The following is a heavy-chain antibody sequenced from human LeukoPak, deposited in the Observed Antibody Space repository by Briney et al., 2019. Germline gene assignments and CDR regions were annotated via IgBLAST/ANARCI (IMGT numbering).Heavy chain of an antibody. Sequence: PSETLSLTCAVSGGSISSGGYSWSWIRQPPGKGLVWIGYIYHSGSTYYNPSLKSRVTISVDTSKNQFSLKLSSVTAADTAVYYCARLGGARDYWGQGTLVTVSS. CDR1: GGSISSGGYS. CDR2: IYHSGST. D-gene: IGHD3-10*01. V-gene: IGHV4-30-2*01. J-gene: IGHJ4*02. CDR3: ARLGGARDY.